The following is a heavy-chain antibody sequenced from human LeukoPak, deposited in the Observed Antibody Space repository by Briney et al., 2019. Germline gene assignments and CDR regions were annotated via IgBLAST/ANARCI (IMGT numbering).Heavy chain of an antibody. J-gene: IGHJ4*02. CDR3: AKDTFGGYYDYVWGSYGGVNFDY. V-gene: IGHV3-23*01. D-gene: IGHD3-16*01. Sequence: GGSLRLSCAASGFTFSSYAMSWVRQAPGKGLEWVSAISGSGGSTYYADSVKGRFTISRDNSTNTLYLQLNSLSAEDTAVYYCAKDTFGGYYDYVWGSYGGVNFDYWGQGTLVTVSS. CDR2: ISGSGGST. CDR1: GFTFSSYA.